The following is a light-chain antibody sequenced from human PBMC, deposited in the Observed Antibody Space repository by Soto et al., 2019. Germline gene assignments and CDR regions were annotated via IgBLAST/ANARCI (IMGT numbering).Light chain of an antibody. Sequence: QTVVTQEPSLTVSPGGTVTLTCASSSGAVTSDNYPNWIQQKPGQGPRALIHTTNIRHSWTPARFSGSLLGGKAALTLSGVLPEDEAEYYCLLYHGVSEVFGGGTQLTVL. CDR1: SGAVTSDNY. V-gene: IGLV7-43*01. CDR3: LLYHGVSEV. CDR2: TTN. J-gene: IGLJ3*02.